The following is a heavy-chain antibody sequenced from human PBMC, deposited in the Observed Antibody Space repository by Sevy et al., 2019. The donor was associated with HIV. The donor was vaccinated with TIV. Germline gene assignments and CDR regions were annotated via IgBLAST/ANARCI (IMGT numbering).Heavy chain of an antibody. J-gene: IGHJ2*01. CDR3: ASRPRDMTRLKREGWYFGL. V-gene: IGHV4-34*01. Sequence: SETLSLTCAVYGGSFTAYYWSWIRQSPENGLEWIGDINHHGRTNYRPSLKSRVTISVDTSKNQFSLRLNSVTAADTGVYYCASRPRDMTRLKREGWYFGLSGRGTMVTVSS. CDR1: GGSFTAYY. D-gene: IGHD4-17*01. CDR2: INHHGRT.